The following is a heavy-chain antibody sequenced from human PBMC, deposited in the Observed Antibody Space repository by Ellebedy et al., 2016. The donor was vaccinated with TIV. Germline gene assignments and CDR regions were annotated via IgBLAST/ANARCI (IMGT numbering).Heavy chain of an antibody. CDR1: GYTLTGYY. CDR3: LRDRQGRNYHPGDC. CDR2: INPGSGAT. Sequence: AASVKVSCKASGYTLTGYYMHWVRQAPGQGLEWMGWINPGSGATDYAQRFKGRVTLTRATSINTAYMELSRLTSEDTAVYYCLRDRQGRNYHPGDCWGQGTLVTVSS. D-gene: IGHD1-7*01. J-gene: IGHJ4*02. V-gene: IGHV1-2*02.